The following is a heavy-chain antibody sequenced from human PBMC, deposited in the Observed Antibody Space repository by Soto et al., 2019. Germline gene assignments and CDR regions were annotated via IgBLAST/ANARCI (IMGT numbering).Heavy chain of an antibody. Sequence: SETLSLTCTVSGGSISSGGYYWSWIRQHPGKGLEWIGYIYYSGSTYYNPSLKSRVTISVDTSKNQFSLKLSSVTAADTAVYYCARAGGDEAVDYWGQGTLVTVSS. CDR1: GGSISSGGYY. CDR2: IYYSGST. CDR3: ARAGGDEAVDY. V-gene: IGHV4-31*03. D-gene: IGHD2-21*02. J-gene: IGHJ4*02.